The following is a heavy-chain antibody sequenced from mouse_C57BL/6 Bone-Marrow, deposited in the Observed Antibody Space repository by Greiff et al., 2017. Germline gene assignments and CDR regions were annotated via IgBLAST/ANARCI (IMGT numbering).Heavy chain of an antibody. CDR3: AREGDYDRFAY. CDR2: IYPGDGDT. J-gene: IGHJ3*01. V-gene: IGHV1-82*01. CDR1: GYAFSSSW. D-gene: IGHD2-4*01. Sequence: SGPELVKPGASVKISCKASGYAFSSSWMNWVKQRPGKGLEWIGRIYPGDGDTNYNGKFKGKATLTADKSSSTAYMQLSSLTSEDSAVYFCAREGDYDRFAYWGQGTLVTVSA.